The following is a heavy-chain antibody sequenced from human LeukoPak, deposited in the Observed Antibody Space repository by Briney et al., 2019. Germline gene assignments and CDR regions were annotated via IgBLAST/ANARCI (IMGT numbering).Heavy chain of an antibody. CDR1: GFTFSDYN. V-gene: IGHV3-11*04. CDR3: AREVRSTGLDY. Sequence: GGSLRLSCAASGFTFSDYNMRWIRQAPGKGLEWVSSMSRSGSTKYYADSVKGRFTISRDNAKNSLYLQMNSLRAEDTAVYYCAREVRSTGLDYWGQGTLVTVSS. J-gene: IGHJ4*02. CDR2: MSRSGSTK.